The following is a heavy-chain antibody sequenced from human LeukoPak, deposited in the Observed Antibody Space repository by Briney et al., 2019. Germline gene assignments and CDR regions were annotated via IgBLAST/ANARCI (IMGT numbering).Heavy chain of an antibody. J-gene: IGHJ4*02. V-gene: IGHV3-23*01. CDR3: AKYTARWPRACFDY. D-gene: IGHD6-6*01. CDR1: GFTVSGNF. Sequence: PGGSLRLSCAASGFTVSGNFLNWVRQAPGKGLEWVSAISGSGGSTYYAVSVKGRFTISRDNSKNTLYLQMNSLRAEDTAVYYCAKYTARWPRACFDYWGQGTLVTVSS. CDR2: ISGSGGST.